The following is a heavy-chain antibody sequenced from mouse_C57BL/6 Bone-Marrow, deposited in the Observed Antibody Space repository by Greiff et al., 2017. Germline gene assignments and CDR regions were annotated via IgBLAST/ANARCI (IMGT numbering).Heavy chain of an antibody. V-gene: IGHV1-22*01. CDR2: INPNNGGT. Sequence: EVQLQQSGPELVKPGASVKMSCKASGYTFTDYNMPWVKQSPGKSLEWIGYINPNNGGTSYNQKFKGKATLTVNKSSSTASMELRSLTSEDSAVYYCARGDYGSRGRYYYAMDYWGQGTSVTVSS. CDR1: GYTFTDYN. J-gene: IGHJ4*01. CDR3: ARGDYGSRGRYYYAMDY. D-gene: IGHD1-1*01.